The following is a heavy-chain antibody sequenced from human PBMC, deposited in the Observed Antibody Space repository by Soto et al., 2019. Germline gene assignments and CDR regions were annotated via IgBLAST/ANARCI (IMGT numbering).Heavy chain of an antibody. J-gene: IGHJ3*02. V-gene: IGHV1-2*04. Sequence: ASVKVSCKASGYTFTGYYMHWVRHAPGQGLEWMGWINPNSGGTNYAQKFQGWVTMTRDTSISTAYMELSRLRSDDTAVYYCAKTMIVVGFSRAFDIWGQGTMVTVSS. CDR1: GYTFTGYY. CDR2: INPNSGGT. CDR3: AKTMIVVGFSRAFDI. D-gene: IGHD3-22*01.